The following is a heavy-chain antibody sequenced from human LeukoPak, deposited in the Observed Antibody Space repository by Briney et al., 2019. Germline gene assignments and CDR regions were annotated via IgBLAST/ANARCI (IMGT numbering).Heavy chain of an antibody. D-gene: IGHD2-15*01. CDR1: GGSVNSYY. V-gene: IGHV4-59*08. CDR2: IYYSGST. CDR3: VRHLSAGRPAFDI. Sequence: SETLSLTCTVSGGSVNSYYWSWIRQPPGKGLEWIGYIYYSGSTNYNPSLKSRVTISVDTSNNKFSLKLTSLTAADTAVYYCVRHLSAGRPAFDIWGQGTMVTVSS. J-gene: IGHJ3*02.